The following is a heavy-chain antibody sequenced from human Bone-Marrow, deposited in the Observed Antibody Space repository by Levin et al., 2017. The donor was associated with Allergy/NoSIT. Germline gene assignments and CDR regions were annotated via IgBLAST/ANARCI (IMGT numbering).Heavy chain of an antibody. Sequence: GESLKISCVASGFAFKSYGMHWVRQAPGKGLEWLSVISYDGSTKYYADSVKGRFTISRDNSMNTLYLEMNSLRVEDTAVYYCAKVGQLDRDQVPYFDFWGQGALVTVSS. CDR3: AKVGQLDRDQVPYFDF. J-gene: IGHJ4*02. CDR1: GFAFKSYG. CDR2: ISYDGSTK. V-gene: IGHV3-30*18. D-gene: IGHD1-1*01.